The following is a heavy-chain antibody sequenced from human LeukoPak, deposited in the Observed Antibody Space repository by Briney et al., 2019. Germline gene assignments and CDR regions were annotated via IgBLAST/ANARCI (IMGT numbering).Heavy chain of an antibody. D-gene: IGHD3-16*01. Sequence: SETLSLTCTVSGYSIRTDYYWGWIRQPPGKGPEWIGTIYKSGNTNYNPSLKSRVTISVDKSKNQFSLKLSSVTAADTAVYYCARALGDYYYYYMDVWGKGTTVTVSS. CDR2: IYKSGNT. CDR3: ARALGDYYYYYMDV. V-gene: IGHV4-38-2*02. J-gene: IGHJ6*03. CDR1: GYSIRTDYY.